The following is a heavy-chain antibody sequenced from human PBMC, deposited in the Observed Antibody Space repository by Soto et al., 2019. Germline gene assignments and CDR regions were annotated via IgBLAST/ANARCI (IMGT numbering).Heavy chain of an antibody. Sequence: EVQLVESGGGLVKPGGSLRLSCAASGFTFSSYSMNWVRQAPGKGLEWVSSISSSSSYIYYADSVKGRFTTSRDNAKNSLYLQMNSLRAEDTAVYSCARDQPGYSYGYGLGYWGQGTLVTVSS. CDR2: ISSSSSYI. D-gene: IGHD5-18*01. CDR1: GFTFSSYS. V-gene: IGHV3-21*01. CDR3: ARDQPGYSYGYGLGY. J-gene: IGHJ4*02.